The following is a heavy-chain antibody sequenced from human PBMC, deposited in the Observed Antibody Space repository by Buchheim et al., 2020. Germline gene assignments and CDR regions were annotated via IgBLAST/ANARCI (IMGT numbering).Heavy chain of an antibody. CDR1: GFTFSTYA. J-gene: IGHJ4*02. CDR3: ARGSATSYYSQFDY. Sequence: LQLVESGGALVQPGGSLRLSCAASGFTFSTYAMHWVRQAPGKGLEWVALISFDGSSKYYADSVKGRFTISRDNSKNTLYLQMNSLRVEDTALYYCARGSATSYYSQFDYWGQGTL. V-gene: IGHV3-30-3*01. D-gene: IGHD2-2*02. CDR2: ISFDGSSK.